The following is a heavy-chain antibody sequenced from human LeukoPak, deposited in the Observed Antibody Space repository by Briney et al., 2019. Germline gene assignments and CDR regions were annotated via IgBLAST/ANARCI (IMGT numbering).Heavy chain of an antibody. J-gene: IGHJ5*02. V-gene: IGHV1-8*03. CDR2: MNPNSGNT. CDR1: GYTFTSYD. D-gene: IGHD3-22*01. CDR3: ARVDSSGRGFDP. Sequence: ASVKVSCKASGYTFTSYDINWVRQATGQGLEWMGWMNPNSGNTGYAQKFQGRVTITRNTSISTAYMELSSLRSEDTAVYYCARVDSSGRGFDPWGQGTLVTVSS.